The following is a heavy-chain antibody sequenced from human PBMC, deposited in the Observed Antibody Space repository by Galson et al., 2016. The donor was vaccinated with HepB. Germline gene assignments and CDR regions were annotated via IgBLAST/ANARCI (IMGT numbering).Heavy chain of an antibody. V-gene: IGHV3-74*01. CDR1: GFSLSSHW. Sequence: SLRLSCAGSGFSLSSHWMHWVRQGPGKGLEWVSRINSDGDRTNYADPVKGRFTISRDNAKNTLYLQMNSLRVEDTAVYYCAKGGFRLLDTWGQGTLVAVSS. J-gene: IGHJ5*02. CDR3: AKGGFRLLDT. D-gene: IGHD3-10*01. CDR2: INSDGDRT.